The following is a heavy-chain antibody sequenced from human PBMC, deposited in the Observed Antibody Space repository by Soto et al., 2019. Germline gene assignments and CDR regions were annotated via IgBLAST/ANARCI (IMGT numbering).Heavy chain of an antibody. CDR3: ARDSFEWALLGHYYYGMDV. CDR2: IIPIFGTA. Sequence: SVKVSCKASGGTFSSYAISWVRQAPGQGLEWMGGIIPIFGTANYAQKFQGRVTITADKSTSTAYMELSSLRSEDTAVYYCARDSFEWALLGHYYYGMDVWGQGTTVTVSS. CDR1: GGTFSSYA. V-gene: IGHV1-69*06. D-gene: IGHD1-26*01. J-gene: IGHJ6*02.